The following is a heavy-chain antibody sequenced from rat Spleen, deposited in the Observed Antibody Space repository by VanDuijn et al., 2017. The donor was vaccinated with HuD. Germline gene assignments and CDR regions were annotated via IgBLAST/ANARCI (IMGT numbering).Heavy chain of an antibody. Sequence: QVQLKESGPGLVQPSQTLSLTCTVAGFSLTNFNIHWVRQPPGKGLEWMGVIWNTGGTRYNSALKSRLSISKDTSKSQVFLKMNSLQTEDTATYYCARDPGTTRGDYWGQGVMVTVSS. CDR2: IWNTGGT. CDR1: GFSLTNFN. D-gene: IGHD1-10*01. CDR3: ARDPGTTRGDY. V-gene: IGHV2-41*01. J-gene: IGHJ2*01.